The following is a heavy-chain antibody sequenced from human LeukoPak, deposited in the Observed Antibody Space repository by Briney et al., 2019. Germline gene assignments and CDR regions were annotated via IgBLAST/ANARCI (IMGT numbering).Heavy chain of an antibody. CDR2: ISYDGSDK. J-gene: IGHJ4*02. Sequence: GGSLRLSCAASGFTFSLYTMHWVRQAPGKGLEWVAVISYDGSDKYYADSVKGRFTISRDNSKNTLFLQMNSLRAEDTAVYYCARDLDSGSPTLDYWGQGTLVTVSS. CDR3: ARDLDSGSPTLDY. V-gene: IGHV3-30*04. D-gene: IGHD1-26*01. CDR1: GFTFSLYT.